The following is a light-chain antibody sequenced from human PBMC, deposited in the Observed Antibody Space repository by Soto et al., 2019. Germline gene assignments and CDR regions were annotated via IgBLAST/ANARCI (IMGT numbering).Light chain of an antibody. CDR2: GAS. V-gene: IGKV3-20*01. J-gene: IGKJ1*01. CDR3: QQYGSSHRR. CDR1: QSVSSSY. Sequence: EIVLPQSPGTLSLSPGERATLSCRASQSVSSSYLAWYQQKPGQAPRLRIYGASSRATVIPDRFSGSGSETDFSLTISRLEPEDFAVYYGQQYGSSHRRFGEGTKVDIK.